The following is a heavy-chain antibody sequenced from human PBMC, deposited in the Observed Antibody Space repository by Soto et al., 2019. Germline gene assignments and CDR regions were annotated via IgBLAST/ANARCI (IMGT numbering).Heavy chain of an antibody. V-gene: IGHV1-46*01. J-gene: IGHJ6*02. CDR3: ARGHIVLMVYALNHGMDV. Sequence: VASVKVSCKXSGYTFTSYYMHWVRQAPGQGLEWMGIINPSGGSTSYAQKFQGRVTMTRDTSTSTVYMELSSLRSEDTAVYYCARGHIVLMVYALNHGMDVWGQGSTVTVS. CDR1: GYTFTSYY. CDR2: INPSGGST. D-gene: IGHD2-8*01.